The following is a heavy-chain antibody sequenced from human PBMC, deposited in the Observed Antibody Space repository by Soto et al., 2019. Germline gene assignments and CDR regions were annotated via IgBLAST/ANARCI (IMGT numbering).Heavy chain of an antibody. CDR2: ISAYNGNT. J-gene: IGHJ5*02. V-gene: IGHV1-18*01. Sequence: ASVKVSCKASGYTFTSYGISWVRQAPGQGLEWMGWISAYNGNTNYAQKLQGRVTMTTDTSTSTAYMELRSLRSDDTAVYYCARDLTALGYSGRPGTFDPWGQGTLVTVSS. CDR1: GYTFTSYG. D-gene: IGHD1-26*01. CDR3: ARDLTALGYSGRPGTFDP.